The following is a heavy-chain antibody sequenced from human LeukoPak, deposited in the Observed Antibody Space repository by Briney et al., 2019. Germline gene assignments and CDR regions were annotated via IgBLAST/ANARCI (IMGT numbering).Heavy chain of an antibody. CDR2: IIPISGSA. V-gene: IGHV1-69*05. J-gene: IGHJ6*03. D-gene: IGHD2-2*01. CDR1: GGTFSSHA. CDR3: ARGPQYQLLKALEYYYMDV. Sequence: ASVTVSCKASGGTFSSHAIAWVRQAPGQGPEWMGGIIPISGSATYAQKFQGRVTISTDESTGTAFMELSSLTSDDTAVYYCARGPQYQLLKALEYYYMDVWGEGTTVTVSS.